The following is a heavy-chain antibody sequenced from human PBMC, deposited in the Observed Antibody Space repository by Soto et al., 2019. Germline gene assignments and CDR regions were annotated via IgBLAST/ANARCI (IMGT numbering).Heavy chain of an antibody. CDR1: GGTFSSYA. Sequence: QVQLVQSGAEVKKSGSSVKVSCKASGGTFSSYAISWVRQAPGQGLEWMGGIIPIFGTANYAQKFQGRVTITADESTSTAFMELSSLRSEDTAVYYCARVKHCSRTSCQDDYYYYGMDVWGQGTTVTVSS. CDR2: IIPIFGTA. CDR3: ARVKHCSRTSCQDDYYYYGMDV. D-gene: IGHD2-2*01. J-gene: IGHJ6*02. V-gene: IGHV1-69*01.